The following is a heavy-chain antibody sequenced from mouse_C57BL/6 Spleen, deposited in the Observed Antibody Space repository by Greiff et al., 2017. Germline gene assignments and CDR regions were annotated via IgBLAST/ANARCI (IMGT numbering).Heavy chain of an antibody. V-gene: IGHV1-76*01. CDR2: IYPGSGNT. CDR3: ARVDYYGSY. Sequence: VKLMESGAELVRPGASVKLSCKASGYTFTDYYINWVKQRPGQGLEWIARIYPGSGNTYYNEKFKGKATLTAEKSSSTDYMQLSSLTSEDSAVYFCARVDYYGSYWGQGTLVTVSA. J-gene: IGHJ3*01. CDR1: GYTFTDYY. D-gene: IGHD1-1*01.